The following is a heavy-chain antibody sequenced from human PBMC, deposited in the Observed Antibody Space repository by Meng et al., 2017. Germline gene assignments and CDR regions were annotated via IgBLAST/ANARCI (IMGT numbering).Heavy chain of an antibody. CDR1: GGSFSGYY. D-gene: IGHD2-21*02. J-gene: IGHJ4*02. Sequence: QVQLQQWGAGMLKPSETLSLTCAVYGGSFSGYYWSWIRQPPGKGLEWIGEINHSGSTNYNPSLKSRVTISVDTSKNQLSLKLSSVTAADTAVYYCARDTVEAYCGGDCCPLGYWGQGTLVTVSS. CDR3: ARDTVEAYCGGDCCPLGY. CDR2: INHSGST. V-gene: IGHV4-34*01.